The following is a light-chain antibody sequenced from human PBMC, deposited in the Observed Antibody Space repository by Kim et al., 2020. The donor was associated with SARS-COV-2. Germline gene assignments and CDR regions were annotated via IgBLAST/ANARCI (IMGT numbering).Light chain of an antibody. J-gene: IGLJ2*01. V-gene: IGLV2-23*02. CDR1: NSDGGSYNL. CDR3: CSYAGSSTSVV. CDR2: EVS. Sequence: QSITISCTGHNSDGGSYNLVSWYQPHPGKAPKLMIYEVSKRPSGVSNRFSGSKSGNTASLTISGLQAEDEADYYCCSYAGSSTSVVFGGGTQLTVL.